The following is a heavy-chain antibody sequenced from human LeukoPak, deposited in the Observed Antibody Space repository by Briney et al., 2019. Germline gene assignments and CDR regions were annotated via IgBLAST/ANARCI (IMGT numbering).Heavy chain of an antibody. V-gene: IGHV1-46*01. J-gene: IGHJ4*02. Sequence: ASVKVSCKASGYTFTSYYMHWVRQAPGQGLEWMGIINPSGGSTSYAQKFQGRVTMTRDTSTTTAYMELSSLRSEDTAVYYCARVPQGSSWPYYFDYWGQGTLVTVSS. CDR3: ARVPQGSSWPYYFDY. D-gene: IGHD6-13*01. CDR2: INPSGGST. CDR1: GYTFTSYY.